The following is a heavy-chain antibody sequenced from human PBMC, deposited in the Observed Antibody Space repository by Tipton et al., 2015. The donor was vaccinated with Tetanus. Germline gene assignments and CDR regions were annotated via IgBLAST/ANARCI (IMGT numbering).Heavy chain of an antibody. J-gene: IGHJ4*02. V-gene: IGHV4-61*01. CDR3: ARANYEFPKKGPFDS. CDR2: TSPSGRT. CDR1: GGSIRSGSYQ. D-gene: IGHD3-3*01. Sequence: LSCTVSGGSIRSGSYQWNWIRQPPGKGLEWLAYTSPSGRTNSNYSLKSRITISQDMSKNQFSLRLASVTAADTAVYYCARANYEFPKKGPFDSWGQGALVIVSS.